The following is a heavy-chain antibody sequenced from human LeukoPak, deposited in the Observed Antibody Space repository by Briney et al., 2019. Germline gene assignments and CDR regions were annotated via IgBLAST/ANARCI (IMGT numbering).Heavy chain of an antibody. CDR2: IKQDGSEK. D-gene: IGHD5-18*01. J-gene: IGHJ4*02. CDR1: GFTFSSYW. Sequence: GGSLRLSCAASGFTFSSYWMGWVRQAPGKGLEWVANIKQDGSEKYYVDSVKGRFTISRDNAKNSLYLQMNSLRAEDTAVYYCARVSQLWPYYFDYWGQGTLVTVSS. CDR3: ARVSQLWPYYFDY. V-gene: IGHV3-7*01.